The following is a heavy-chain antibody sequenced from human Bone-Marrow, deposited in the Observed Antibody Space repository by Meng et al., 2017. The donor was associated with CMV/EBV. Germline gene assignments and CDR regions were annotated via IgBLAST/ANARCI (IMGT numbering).Heavy chain of an antibody. D-gene: IGHD3-3*01. CDR3: ARGGAGQYDFWSGYRYNYYYYYGMDV. V-gene: IGHV4-34*01. CDR1: GGSFSGYY. J-gene: IGHJ6*02. CDR2: INHSGST. Sequence: SETLSLTCAVYGGSFSGYYWSWIRQPPGKGLEWIGEINHSGSTNYNPSLKSRVTISVDTSKNQFSLKLSSVTAADTAVYYCARGGAGQYDFWSGYRYNYYYYYGMDVWGQGTTVTVSS.